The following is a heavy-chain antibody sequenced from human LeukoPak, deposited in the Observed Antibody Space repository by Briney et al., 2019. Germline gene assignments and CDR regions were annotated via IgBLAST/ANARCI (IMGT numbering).Heavy chain of an antibody. Sequence: GGSLRLSCAASGFSFSVYSMNWVRQAPGKGLEWVSRISDRSNYIFYTDSVKGRFTISRDNAKNSLYLQMNSLRAEDTAVYYCARDRRSSGWERKDYWGQGTLVTVSS. D-gene: IGHD6-19*01. CDR3: ARDRRSSGWERKDY. CDR1: GFSFSVYS. J-gene: IGHJ4*02. CDR2: ISDRSNYI. V-gene: IGHV3-21*01.